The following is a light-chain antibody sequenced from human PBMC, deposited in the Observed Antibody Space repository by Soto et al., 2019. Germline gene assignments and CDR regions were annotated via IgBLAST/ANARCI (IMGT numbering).Light chain of an antibody. Sequence: DTVMTQSPLSLPVTPGEPASISCRSSRNLMHSNGYNYLDWYLQKPGQSPQLLIYLGSNRASGVPDRFSGSGSGTDFILRISRVEAEDVGVYYGMQTLQTPTFGQGTKVESK. CDR1: RNLMHSNGYNY. J-gene: IGKJ1*01. V-gene: IGKV2-28*01. CDR3: MQTLQTPT. CDR2: LGS.